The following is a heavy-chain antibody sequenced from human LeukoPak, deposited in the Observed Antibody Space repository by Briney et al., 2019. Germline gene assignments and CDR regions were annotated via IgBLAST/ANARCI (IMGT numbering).Heavy chain of an antibody. V-gene: IGHV3-7*01. J-gene: IGHJ4*02. Sequence: GGSLRPSCAASGFTFSTYRMSWVRQAPGKGLEWVAHIKQDGSEKYYVDSVKGRFTISRDNAKNSLYLQMNSLRAEDTAVYYCARGGFGYVYFDYWGQGTLVTVSS. D-gene: IGHD3-16*01. CDR1: GFTFSTYR. CDR3: ARGGFGYVYFDY. CDR2: IKQDGSEK.